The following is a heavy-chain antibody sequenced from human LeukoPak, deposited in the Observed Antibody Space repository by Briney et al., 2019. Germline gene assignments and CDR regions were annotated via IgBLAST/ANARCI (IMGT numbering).Heavy chain of an antibody. CDR1: GGSISSSSYY. J-gene: IGHJ1*01. V-gene: IGHV4-39*02. D-gene: IGHD3-22*01. Sequence: SETLSLTCTVSGGSISSSSYYWGWIRQPPGKGLEWIGSIYYSGSTYYNPSLKSRVTISVDTSKNQFSLKLSSVTAADTAVYYCAREATYYYDSSGYYVWGQGTLVTVSS. CDR2: IYYSGST. CDR3: AREATYYYDSSGYYV.